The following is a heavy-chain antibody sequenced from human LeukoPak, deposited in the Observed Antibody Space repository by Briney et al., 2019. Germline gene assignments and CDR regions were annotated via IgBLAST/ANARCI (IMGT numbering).Heavy chain of an antibody. J-gene: IGHJ4*02. CDR1: GYTFTSYA. CDR2: INTNTGKP. Sequence: ASVKVSCKASGYTFTSYAMNWVRLAPGQGLEWMGWINTNTGKPTYAQGFTGRFVFSLDTSVSTAYLQISSLKAEDTAVFYCARDPPLQLYCSGGSCESGDYWGQGTLVTVSS. CDR3: ARDPPLQLYCSGGSCESGDY. D-gene: IGHD2-15*01. V-gene: IGHV7-4-1*02.